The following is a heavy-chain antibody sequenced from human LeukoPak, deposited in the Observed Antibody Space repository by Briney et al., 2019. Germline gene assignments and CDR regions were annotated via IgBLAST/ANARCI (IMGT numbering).Heavy chain of an antibody. V-gene: IGHV4-61*01. D-gene: IGHD3-22*01. CDR3: ARHRSRDSMIVRDFFDY. Sequence: PSETLSLTCIFSSGSISSDSISTLYWNWIRQPPGKGLEWIGYIFYSGTTNYNPSLKSRVTISIDTSKNQFSLKLSSVTAADTAVYYCARHRSRDSMIVRDFFDYWGQGTLVTVSS. CDR2: IFYSGTT. CDR1: SGSISSDSISTLY. J-gene: IGHJ4*02.